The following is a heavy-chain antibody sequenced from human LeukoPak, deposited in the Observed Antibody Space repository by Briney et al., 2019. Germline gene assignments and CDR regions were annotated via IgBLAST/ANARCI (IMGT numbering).Heavy chain of an antibody. CDR3: ARGIYDTDSLGLYFDH. V-gene: IGHV3-30*04. D-gene: IGHD3-16*01. CDR1: GFTFSSYA. Sequence: GGSLRLSCAASGFTFSSYAMHWVRQAPGKGLEWVAVISYDGSNKYYADSVKGRFTISRDNSKNTLYLQMNSLRAEDTAVYYCARGIYDTDSLGLYFDHWGQGTLVTVSS. J-gene: IGHJ1*01. CDR2: ISYDGSNK.